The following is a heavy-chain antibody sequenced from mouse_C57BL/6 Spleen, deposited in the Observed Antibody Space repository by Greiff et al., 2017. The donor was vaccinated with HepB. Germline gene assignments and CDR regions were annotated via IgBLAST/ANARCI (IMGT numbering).Heavy chain of an antibody. CDR1: GFTFSSYG. D-gene: IGHD1-1*01. CDR2: ISSGGSYT. CDR3: ARLHYYGSSYWYFDV. Sequence: EVHLVESGGDLVKPGGSLKLSCAASGFTFSSYGMSWVRQTPDKRLEWVATISSGGSYTYYPDSVKGRFTISRDNAKNTLYLQMSSLKSEDTAMYYCARLHYYGSSYWYFDVWGTGTTVTVSS. V-gene: IGHV5-6*01. J-gene: IGHJ1*03.